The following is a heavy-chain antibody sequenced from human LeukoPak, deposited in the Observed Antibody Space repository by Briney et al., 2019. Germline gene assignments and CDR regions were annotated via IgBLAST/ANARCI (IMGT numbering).Heavy chain of an antibody. Sequence: GGSLRLSCAASGFTVSSNYMSWVRQAPGKGLEWVSVVYSGGSTYYADSVKGRFTISRDNSKNTLYLQMNSLRAEDTAVYYCAREYSSSLSRGNAFDIWGQGTMVTVSS. CDR3: AREYSSSLSRGNAFDI. CDR1: GFTVSSNY. V-gene: IGHV3-66*01. CDR2: VYSGGST. D-gene: IGHD6-13*01. J-gene: IGHJ3*02.